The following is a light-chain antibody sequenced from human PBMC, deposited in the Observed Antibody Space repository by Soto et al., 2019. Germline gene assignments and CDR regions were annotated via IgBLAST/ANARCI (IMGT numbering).Light chain of an antibody. Sequence: DIQMTQSPSSLSAFVGDTVTITCRASQDVSNSLAWYQQKPGKVPKLLIHSASTLQTGVQSRFSGSGSGTVFTLTINNLQPEDVATYYCQNYNSAPNTFGQGSRLEIK. J-gene: IGKJ2*01. CDR2: SAS. CDR3: QNYNSAPNT. V-gene: IGKV1-27*01. CDR1: QDVSNS.